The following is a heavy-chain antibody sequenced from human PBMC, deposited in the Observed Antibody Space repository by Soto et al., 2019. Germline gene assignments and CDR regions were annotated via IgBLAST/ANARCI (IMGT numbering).Heavy chain of an antibody. V-gene: IGHV3-33*01. CDR1: GFTFSGLG. D-gene: IGHD3-10*02. J-gene: IGHJ4*02. Sequence: QVQLVESGGGVVQPGRSLRLSCAASGFTFSGLGMHWVRQAPGKGLEWVAVIRYDGSNIYYADAVKGRFTISRDNSKDTLFLQMNSLRADETAVYYCARDGGGHTTFFGYFDYWGQGTLVTVSS. CDR2: IRYDGSNI. CDR3: ARDGGGHTTFFGYFDY.